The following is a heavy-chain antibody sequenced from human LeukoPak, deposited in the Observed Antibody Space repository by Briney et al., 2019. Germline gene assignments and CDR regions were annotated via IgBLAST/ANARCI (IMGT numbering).Heavy chain of an antibody. CDR2: VNPSGGST. CDR3: ARDPDIYFGSGSYFDY. V-gene: IGHV1-46*01. D-gene: IGHD3-10*01. CDR1: GYTFSKYY. Sequence: GASVKVSCKASGYTFSKYYIHWVRQAPGQGLEWVGIVNPSGGSTSYAQRFQGRVTMTRDTSTSTVYMEVSGLRSEDTAVYYCARDPDIYFGSGSYFDYWGQGTLVTVSS. J-gene: IGHJ4*02.